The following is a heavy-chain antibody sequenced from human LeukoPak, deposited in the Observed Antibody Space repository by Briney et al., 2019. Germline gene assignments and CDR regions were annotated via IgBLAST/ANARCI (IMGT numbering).Heavy chain of an antibody. CDR1: GFTFRNYC. CDR2: IKQDESEK. Sequence: GGSLRLSCAASGFTFRNYCMTWVRQVPGKGLEWVASIKQDESEKYFLDSVKGRFAISRDNAENSLYLQMNSLRAEDTAVYYCARVYYQDSGTSYRHLDYWGQGTLVTVSS. V-gene: IGHV3-7*01. J-gene: IGHJ4*02. CDR3: ARVYYQDSGTSYRHLDY. D-gene: IGHD3-22*01.